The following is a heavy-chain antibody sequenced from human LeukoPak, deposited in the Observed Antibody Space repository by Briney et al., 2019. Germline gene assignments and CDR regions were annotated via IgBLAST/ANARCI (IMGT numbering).Heavy chain of an antibody. D-gene: IGHD2-15*01. Sequence: PSETLSLTCTASGGSISSSTYHWGWIRQPPGKGLEWIGSIYYSGNTYYNPSLKSRVTISVDTSKNQFSVKLSSVTAADTAVYYCARHSSPHAGSSSWYDFWGQGTLVTVSS. J-gene: IGHJ5*01. V-gene: IGHV4-39*01. CDR2: IYYSGNT. CDR3: ARHSSPHAGSSSWYDF. CDR1: GGSISSSTYH.